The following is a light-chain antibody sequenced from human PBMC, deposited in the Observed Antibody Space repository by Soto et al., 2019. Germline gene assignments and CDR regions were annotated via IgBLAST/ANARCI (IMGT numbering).Light chain of an antibody. CDR2: EVS. CDR3: TSYSRYRVLV. Sequence: QSVLTQPASVSGSLGQSITISCTGTSSDIGGYKYVSWYQQHPGKAPKLIIFEVSNRPSGVSDRFSGSNSGNTASLTISGLQAEYEADYYCTSYSRYRVLVFGGGTKVTDX. CDR1: SSDIGGYKY. V-gene: IGLV2-14*01. J-gene: IGLJ3*02.